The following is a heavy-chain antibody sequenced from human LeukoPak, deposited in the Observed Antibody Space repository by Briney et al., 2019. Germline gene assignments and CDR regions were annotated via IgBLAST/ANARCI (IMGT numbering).Heavy chain of an antibody. V-gene: IGHV5-51*01. J-gene: IGHJ5*02. CDR3: ASVTSITIFGVVSSWFDP. CDR2: IYPGDSDT. Sequence: GESLKISCKGSGCSFTSYWIGWVRQMPGKGLEWMGIIYPGDSDTRYSPSFQGQVTISADKSISTAYLQWSSLKASDTAMYYCASVTSITIFGVVSSWFDPWGQGTLVTVSS. CDR1: GCSFTSYW. D-gene: IGHD3-3*01.